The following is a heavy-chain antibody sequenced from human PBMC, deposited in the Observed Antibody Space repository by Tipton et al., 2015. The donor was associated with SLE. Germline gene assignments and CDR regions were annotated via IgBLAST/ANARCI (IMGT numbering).Heavy chain of an antibody. D-gene: IGHD3-22*01. V-gene: IGHV4-59*01. CDR1: GGSITSYH. CDR2: IYYSGST. Sequence: TLSLTCTVSGGSITSYHWGWIRQVPEKGLEWIGYIYYSGSTNYNPSLKSRVTISVDTSKNQFSLKLSSVTAADTAVYYCARGRSYDSSGYYFYYYYYMDVWGKGTTVTVSS. J-gene: IGHJ6*03. CDR3: ARGRSYDSSGYYFYYYYYMDV.